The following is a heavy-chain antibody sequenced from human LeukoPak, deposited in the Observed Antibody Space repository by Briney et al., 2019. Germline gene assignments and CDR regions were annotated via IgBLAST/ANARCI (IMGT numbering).Heavy chain of an antibody. CDR3: ARERGRYSYGYGTSDWFDP. CDR2: ISSSGSTI. J-gene: IGHJ5*02. Sequence: GGSLRLSCAASGFTFSDYYMSWIRQAPGKGLEWVSYISSSGSTIYYADSVKGRFTISRDNAKNSLYLQMNSLRAEDTAVYYCARERGRYSYGYGTSDWFDPWGQETLITVSS. V-gene: IGHV3-11*01. CDR1: GFTFSDYY. D-gene: IGHD5-18*01.